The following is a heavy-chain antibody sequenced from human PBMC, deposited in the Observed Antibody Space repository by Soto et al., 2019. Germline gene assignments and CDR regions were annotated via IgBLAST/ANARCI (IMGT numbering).Heavy chain of an antibody. CDR3: ARAGYSFSGYSSTWFDP. D-gene: IGHD6-13*01. CDR2: IYYSGST. Sequence: KTSETLSLTCAVSGYSISSGYYWGWIRQPPGKGLEWIGYIYYSGSTNYNPSLKSRVTISVDTSKNQFSLKLSSVTAADTAVYYCARAGYSFSGYSSTWFDPCGQGTPVTVSS. V-gene: IGHV4-38-2*01. CDR1: GYSISSGYY. J-gene: IGHJ5*02.